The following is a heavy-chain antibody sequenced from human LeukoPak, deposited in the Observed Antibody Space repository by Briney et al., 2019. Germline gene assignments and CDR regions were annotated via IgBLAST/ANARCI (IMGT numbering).Heavy chain of an antibody. Sequence: GASVKVSCEASGYTFTSYDINWVRQATGQGLEWMGWMNPNSGNTGCAQKFQGRVTITRNTSISTAYMELSSLRSEDTAVYYCARGPYGSGKFDYWGQGTLVTVSS. D-gene: IGHD3-10*01. V-gene: IGHV1-8*03. CDR1: GYTFTSYD. CDR2: MNPNSGNT. J-gene: IGHJ4*02. CDR3: ARGPYGSGKFDY.